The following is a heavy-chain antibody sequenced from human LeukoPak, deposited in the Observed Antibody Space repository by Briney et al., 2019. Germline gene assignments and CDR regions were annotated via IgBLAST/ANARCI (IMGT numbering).Heavy chain of an antibody. Sequence: GGSLRLTCAASGFTFSDYSMNWVRQASGQGLQWISYIGIDSGNTNYADYVKGRFTISGDKAKNSLYLQINSLRVEDTAVYYCARDYKYAFDNWGQGTLVTVSS. D-gene: IGHD5-24*01. V-gene: IGHV3-48*01. CDR3: ARDYKYAFDN. CDR1: GFTFSDYS. J-gene: IGHJ4*02. CDR2: IGIDSGNT.